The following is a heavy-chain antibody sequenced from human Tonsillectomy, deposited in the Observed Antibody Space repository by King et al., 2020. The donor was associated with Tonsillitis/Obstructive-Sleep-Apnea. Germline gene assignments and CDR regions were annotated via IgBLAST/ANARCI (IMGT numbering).Heavy chain of an antibody. V-gene: IGHV3-9*01. CDR3: AKGSAQEEVQPFDY. J-gene: IGHJ4*02. CDR1: GFTFDDYA. D-gene: IGHD3-10*01. CDR2: ISWNSGSI. Sequence: VQLVESGGGLVQPGRSLRLSCAASGFTFDDYAMHWVRQAPGKGLEWVSGISWNSGSIGYVDSVKGRFTISRDNAKNSLYLQMNSLRAEDTAFYYCAKGSAQEEVQPFDYWGQGTLVTV.